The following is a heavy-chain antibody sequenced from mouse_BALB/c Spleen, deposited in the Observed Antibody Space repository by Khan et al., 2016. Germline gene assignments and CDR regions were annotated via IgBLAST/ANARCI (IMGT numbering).Heavy chain of an antibody. V-gene: IGHV9-3-1*01. CDR1: GYTFRNYG. Sequence: QIQLVQSGPELKKPGETVKISCKASGYTFRNYGINWVKQAPGKGLKWMGWINTYTGEATYAGDFKGRFAFSLDTSASTAFLQINNLTNEDTATDFCANFGSSSYFDYWGQGTTLTVSS. CDR3: ANFGSSSYFDY. D-gene: IGHD1-1*01. CDR2: INTYTGEA. J-gene: IGHJ2*01.